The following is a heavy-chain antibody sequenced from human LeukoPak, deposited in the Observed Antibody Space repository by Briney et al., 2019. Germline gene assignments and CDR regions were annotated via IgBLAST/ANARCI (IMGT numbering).Heavy chain of an antibody. J-gene: IGHJ6*02. D-gene: IGHD2-8*01. CDR2: TYYRSKWYH. CDR1: GDSVSSNSAS. CDR3: ARDPQWGLNGMDV. Sequence: LQTLSLSCAISGDSVSSNSASWNWIRQSPSRGLEWLGRTYYRSKWYHDYAVSVKSRITINPDTSKNQFSLQLNSVTPEDTAVYYCARDPQWGLNGMDVWGQGTTVTVSS. V-gene: IGHV6-1*01.